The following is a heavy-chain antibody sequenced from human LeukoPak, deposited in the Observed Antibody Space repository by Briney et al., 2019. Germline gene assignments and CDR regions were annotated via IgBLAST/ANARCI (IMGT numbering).Heavy chain of an antibody. CDR3: ARDITIFGVGTSGY. CDR2: IRYDGSNK. Sequence: GRSLRLSCAASGFTFSSYVMHWVRQAPGRGLEWVAVIRYDGSNKYYADSVKGRFTISRDNSKNTLFLQMNSLRAEDTAVYYCARDITIFGVGTSGYWGQGTLVTVSS. J-gene: IGHJ4*02. D-gene: IGHD3-3*01. V-gene: IGHV3-33*01. CDR1: GFTFSSYV.